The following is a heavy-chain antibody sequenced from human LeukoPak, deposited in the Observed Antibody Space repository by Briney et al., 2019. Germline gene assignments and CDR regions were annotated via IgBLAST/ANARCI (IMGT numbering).Heavy chain of an antibody. CDR2: FDPEDGET. V-gene: IGHV1-24*01. CDR1: GYTLTELS. CDR3: ARDRATVFDY. D-gene: IGHD4-11*01. J-gene: IGHJ4*02. Sequence: GASLKVSCKVSGYTLTELSMHWVRQAPGKGLEWMGGFDPEDGETIYAQKFQGRVTMTRDTSISTAYMELSRLRSDDTAVYYCARDRATVFDYWGQGTLVTVSS.